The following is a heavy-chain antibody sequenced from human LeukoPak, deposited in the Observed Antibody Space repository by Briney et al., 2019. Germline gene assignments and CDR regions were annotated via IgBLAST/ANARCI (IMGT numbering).Heavy chain of an antibody. CDR1: GFDFSNSF. CDR2: ISSRSTTI. Sequence: GGSLRLSCTASGFDFSNSFMTWVRQAPGKGLEWISYISSRSTTIYYAGSVKGRFTISRENGKNTVYLQMNNLRVDDTAVFYCGKGSLAVPATPIDFWGQGTLGTVSS. CDR3: GKGSLAVPATPIDF. V-gene: IGHV3-11*01. D-gene: IGHD2-15*01. J-gene: IGHJ4*02.